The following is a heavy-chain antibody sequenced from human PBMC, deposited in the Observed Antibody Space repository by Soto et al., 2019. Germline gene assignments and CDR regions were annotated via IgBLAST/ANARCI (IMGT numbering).Heavy chain of an antibody. CDR2: IIPIFGTA. J-gene: IGHJ6*02. Sequence: QVQLVQSGAEVKKPGSSVKVSCKASGGTFSSYAISWVRQAPGQGLEWMGGIIPIFGTANYAQKFQGRVTITADESTSTAYMELSSLRSEDTAVYYCARDLYSSSWYGSYYYYGMDVWGQGTTVTASS. CDR3: ARDLYSSSWYGSYYYYGMDV. V-gene: IGHV1-69*01. CDR1: GGTFSSYA. D-gene: IGHD6-13*01.